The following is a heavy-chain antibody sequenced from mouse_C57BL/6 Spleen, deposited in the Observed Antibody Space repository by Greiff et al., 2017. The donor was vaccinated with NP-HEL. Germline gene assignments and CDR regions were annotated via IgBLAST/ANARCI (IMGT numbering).Heavy chain of an antibody. CDR2: IWGGGSA. CDR1: GFSLTSYG. D-gene: IGHD2-12*01. V-gene: IGHV2-6*01. J-gene: IGHJ3*01. CDR3: ASRGDDQLPFAY. Sequence: VKLVESGPGLVAPSQTLSITCTASGFSLTSYGVDWVRQSPGKGLEWLGVIWGGGSANYNAALIYRQSISKDNSKNQIFLKMKSRRTNYTAMYYCASRGDDQLPFAYWGKGTLVTVSA.